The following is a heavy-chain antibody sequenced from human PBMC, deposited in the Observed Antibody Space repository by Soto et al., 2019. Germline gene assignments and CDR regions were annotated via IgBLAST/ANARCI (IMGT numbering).Heavy chain of an antibody. CDR3: TTDPHGYCSSTSCYGYYYYMDV. CDR2: IKSKTDGGTT. Sequence: PGGSLRLSCAASGFTFSNAWMSWVRQAPGKGLEWVGRIKSKTDGGTTDYAAPVKGRFTISRDDSKNTLYLQMNSLKTEDTAVYYCTTDPHGYCSSTSCYGYYYYMDVWGKGTTVTVSS. J-gene: IGHJ6*03. CDR1: GFTFSNAW. V-gene: IGHV3-15*01. D-gene: IGHD2-2*01.